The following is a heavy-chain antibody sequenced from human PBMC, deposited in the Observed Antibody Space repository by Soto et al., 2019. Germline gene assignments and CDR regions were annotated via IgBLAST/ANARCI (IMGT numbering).Heavy chain of an antibody. V-gene: IGHV3-74*01. D-gene: IGHD3-22*01. CDR1: GFTFSSYW. Sequence: EVQLVESGGGLVQPGGSPRLSCAASGFTFSSYWMHWVRQAPGKGLVWVSRINSDGSSTSYADSVKGRFTISRDNAKNTRYLQMNSLRAEDTAVYYCAIRASYYDSSGYFDYWGQGTLVTVSS. J-gene: IGHJ4*02. CDR2: INSDGSST. CDR3: AIRASYYDSSGYFDY.